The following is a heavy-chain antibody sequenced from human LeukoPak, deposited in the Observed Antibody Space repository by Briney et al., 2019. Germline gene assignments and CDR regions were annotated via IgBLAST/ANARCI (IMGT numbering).Heavy chain of an antibody. CDR1: GGSISSYY. D-gene: IGHD5-12*01. J-gene: IGHJ4*02. CDR3: ARLGGLGYSGYYLFDY. Sequence: SETLSLTCTVSGGSISSYYWSWIRQPPGKGLEWIGYIYYTGSTNYNPSLKSRVTISIDTSKNQFSLKLSSVTAADTAVYYCARLGGLGYSGYYLFDYWGQGTLVTVSS. V-gene: IGHV4-59*08. CDR2: IYYTGST.